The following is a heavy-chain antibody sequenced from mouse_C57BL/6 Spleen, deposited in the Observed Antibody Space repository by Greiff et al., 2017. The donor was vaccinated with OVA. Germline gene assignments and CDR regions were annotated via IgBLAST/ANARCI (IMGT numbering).Heavy chain of an antibody. CDR2: ISGGGGNT. J-gene: IGHJ2*01. CDR3: ARHPCPGNSLDY. Sequence: EVLLVESGGGLVKPGGSLKLSCAASGFTFSSYTMSWVRQTPEKRLEWVATISGGGGNTYYPDSVTGRFTISRDNAKNTLYLQTSSLWSEETALYYCARHPCPGNSLDYWGQGTTLTVSS. CDR1: GFTFSSYT. V-gene: IGHV5-9*01.